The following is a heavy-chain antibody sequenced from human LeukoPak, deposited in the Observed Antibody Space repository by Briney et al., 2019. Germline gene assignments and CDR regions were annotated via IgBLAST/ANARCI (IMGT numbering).Heavy chain of an antibody. Sequence: SETLPLTCTVSGDSLTNYHWSWLREPPGKGLEGMGYIHYSGSTNYNPSLESRLSISVDRSRNQFSLKLSALTAADTALYYCARGLLQSPDAFDIWGQGTMVSVSS. CDR3: ARGLLQSPDAFDI. CDR2: IHYSGST. V-gene: IGHV4-59*01. J-gene: IGHJ3*02. D-gene: IGHD3-10*01. CDR1: GDSLTNYH.